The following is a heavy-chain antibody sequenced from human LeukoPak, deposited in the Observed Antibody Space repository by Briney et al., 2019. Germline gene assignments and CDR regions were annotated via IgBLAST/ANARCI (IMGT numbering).Heavy chain of an antibody. CDR2: ISYVGNSK. Sequence: GGSLRLSCAASGFTFSNYVMHWVRQAPGKGLEWVAVISYVGNSKYYTDSVKGRFTISRDNSNNTLYLQMNSLRTEDTAVYYCARGADGYWSGVKYWGQGTLVTVSS. V-gene: IGHV3-30-3*01. CDR1: GFTFSNYV. CDR3: ARGADGYWSGVKY. J-gene: IGHJ4*02. D-gene: IGHD5-24*01.